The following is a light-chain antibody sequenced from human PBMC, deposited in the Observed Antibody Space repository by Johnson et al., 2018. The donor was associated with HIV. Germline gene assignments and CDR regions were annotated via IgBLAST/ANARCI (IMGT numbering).Light chain of an antibody. CDR3: GTWDSSLSAGQGV. V-gene: IGLV1-51*02. Sequence: QSVLTQPPSVSAAPGQKVTISCSGSSSNIGNNYVSWYQQLPGTAPKLLIYENNKRPSGIPDRFSDSKSGTSATLGITGLQTGDEADYYCGTWDSSLSAGQGVFGTGTKVTVL. CDR2: ENN. J-gene: IGLJ1*01. CDR1: SSNIGNNY.